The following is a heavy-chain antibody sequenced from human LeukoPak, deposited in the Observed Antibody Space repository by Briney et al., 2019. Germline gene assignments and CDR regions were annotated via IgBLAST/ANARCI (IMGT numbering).Heavy chain of an antibody. J-gene: IGHJ4*02. V-gene: IGHV1-3*01. CDR1: GYTFTSYA. CDR3: AREPTTYYYDSSGYLPAI. CDR2: INAGNGNT. Sequence: ASVKVSCKASGYTFTSYAMHWVRQAPGQRLEWMGWINAGNGNTKYSQKFQGRVTITRDTSASTVYMELSSLRSEDTAVYYCAREPTTYYYDSSGYLPAIWGQGTLVTVSS. D-gene: IGHD3-22*01.